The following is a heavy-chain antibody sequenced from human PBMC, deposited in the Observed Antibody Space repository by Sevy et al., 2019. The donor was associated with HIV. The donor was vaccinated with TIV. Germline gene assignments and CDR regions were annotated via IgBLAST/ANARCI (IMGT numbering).Heavy chain of an antibody. J-gene: IGHJ5*02. CDR1: GDSISSSNW. CDR3: SRGFDTPRGFDP. V-gene: IGHV4-4*02. Sequence: SETLSLTCGVSGDSISSSNWWHWVRQPPGKGLEWIGEIYHSGSTNYNPSLKSRVTISVDNSKNQFSLKLNSVTAADTAVYYCSRGFDTPRGFDPWGQGTLVTVSS. CDR2: IYHSGST. D-gene: IGHD3-10*01.